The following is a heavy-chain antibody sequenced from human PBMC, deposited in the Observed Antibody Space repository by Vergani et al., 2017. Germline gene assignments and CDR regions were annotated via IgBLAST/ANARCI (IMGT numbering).Heavy chain of an antibody. V-gene: IGHV4-59*01. CDR1: GGSISSYY. CDR2: IYYSGST. CDR3: ARGYGHYYYYYMDV. J-gene: IGHJ6*03. D-gene: IGHD5-18*01. Sequence: QVQLQESGPGLVKPSETLSLTCTVSGGSISSYYWSWIRQPPGKGLEWIGYIYYSGSTNYNPSFKSRVTISVDTSKNQFSLKLSSVTAADTAVYYCARGYGHYYYYYMDVWGKGTTVTVSS.